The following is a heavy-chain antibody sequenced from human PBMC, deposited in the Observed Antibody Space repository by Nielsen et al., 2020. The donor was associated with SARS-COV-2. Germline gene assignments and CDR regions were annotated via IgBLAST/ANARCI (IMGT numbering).Heavy chain of an antibody. V-gene: IGHV3-7*03. D-gene: IGHD3-16*01. Sequence: GGSLRLSCAVSGFTFGTYWMSWVRQAPGKGLEWVANIKESGSERDYVGSVKGRFTISRDNVKNSLFLQMNSLRAEDTAVYYCAKGMMGFYYGMDVWGQGTTVTVSS. J-gene: IGHJ6*02. CDR1: GFTFGTYW. CDR2: IKESGSER. CDR3: AKGMMGFYYGMDV.